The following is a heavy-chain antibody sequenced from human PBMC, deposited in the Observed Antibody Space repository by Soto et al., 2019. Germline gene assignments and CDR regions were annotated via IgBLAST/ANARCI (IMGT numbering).Heavy chain of an antibody. V-gene: IGHV4-59*01. CDR3: ARNYRHAFDI. CDR2: IYYSGST. J-gene: IGHJ3*02. D-gene: IGHD1-7*01. CDR1: GGSIRSYY. Sequence: QVQLQESGPGLVKPSETLSLTCTVSGGSIRSYYWSWIRQPPGKGLEWIGYIYYSGSTKYNPSLKRRVTISVDTSKTQFSLKLRSVTAADTAVYYCARNYRHAFDIWGQGTMVTVSS.